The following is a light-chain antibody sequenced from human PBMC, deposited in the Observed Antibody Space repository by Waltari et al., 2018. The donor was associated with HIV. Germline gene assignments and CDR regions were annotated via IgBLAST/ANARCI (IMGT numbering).Light chain of an antibody. V-gene: IGKV4-1*01. Sequence: DIVMTQSPDSLAVSLGERATINCKSSQSLLYSSNNKNYLAWYQQKPGQPPKLLIYWASTRQSGVPDRFSGSGSGTDFTLSISSLQAEDVAVYYCQQYYGRPFTFGPGTKVDIK. J-gene: IGKJ3*01. CDR1: QSLLYSSNNKNY. CDR2: WAS. CDR3: QQYYGRPFT.